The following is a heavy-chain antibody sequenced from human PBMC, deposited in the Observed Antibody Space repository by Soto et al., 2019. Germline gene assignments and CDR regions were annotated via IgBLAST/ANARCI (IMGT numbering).Heavy chain of an antibody. Sequence: VASVKVSCKASGYTFTGYYMHWVRQAPGQGLEWMGWINPNSGGTNYAQKFQGWVTMTRDTSISTAYMELSRLRSDDTAVYYCARGGIHSSGYPDAFDIWGQGTMVTV. CDR1: GYTFTGYY. CDR2: INPNSGGT. CDR3: ARGGIHSSGYPDAFDI. J-gene: IGHJ3*02. D-gene: IGHD3-22*01. V-gene: IGHV1-2*04.